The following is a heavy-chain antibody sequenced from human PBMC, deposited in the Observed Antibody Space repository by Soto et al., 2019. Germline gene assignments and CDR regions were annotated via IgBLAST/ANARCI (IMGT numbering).Heavy chain of an antibody. D-gene: IGHD3-10*01. V-gene: IGHV4-4*02. CDR1: GGSISSSNW. CDR2: FYHSGST. CDR3: ARDRGWVPDAFDI. J-gene: IGHJ3*02. Sequence: QVQLQESGPGLVKPSGTLSLTCAVSGGSISSSNWWSWVRQPQGRGLGWIGEFYHSGSTNYNPSLKSRVTISVDKSKNQFSLKLSSVTAADTAVYYCARDRGWVPDAFDIWGQGTMVTVSS.